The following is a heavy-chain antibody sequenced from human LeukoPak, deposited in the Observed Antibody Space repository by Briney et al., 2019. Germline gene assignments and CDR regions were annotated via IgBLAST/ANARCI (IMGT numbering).Heavy chain of an antibody. J-gene: IGHJ4*02. CDR2: IYYSGSA. CDR3: ARQGAYYDILTGYSSLYYFDY. V-gene: IGHV4-39*01. CDR1: GGAISSSSYD. D-gene: IGHD3-9*01. Sequence: PSETLSLTCTVSGGAISSSSYDWCWSRQPPGKGLGWFGSIYYSGSAYYNPSLKSRVTISVDTSKNQFSLKLSSVTAADTAVYYCARQGAYYDILTGYSSLYYFDYWGQGTLVTVSS.